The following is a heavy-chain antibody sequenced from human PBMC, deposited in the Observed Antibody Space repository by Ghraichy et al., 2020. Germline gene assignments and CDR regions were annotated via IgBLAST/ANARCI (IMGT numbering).Heavy chain of an antibody. D-gene: IGHD6-19*01. V-gene: IGHV1-18*04. CDR1: GYTFTTYA. Sequence: SVKVSCKASGYTFTTYAISWVRQAPGQGLEWMGWINPYNGNTNYAQKLQGRVTMTTDTSTSTAYMELRSLRSDDTAVYYCARLRPSGWYPEYFQHWGQGTLVTVSS. CDR2: INPYNGNT. J-gene: IGHJ1*01. CDR3: ARLRPSGWYPEYFQH.